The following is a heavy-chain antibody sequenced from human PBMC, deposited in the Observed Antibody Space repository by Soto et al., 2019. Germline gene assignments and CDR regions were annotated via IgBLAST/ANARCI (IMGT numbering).Heavy chain of an antibody. J-gene: IGHJ4*02. CDR3: TSRTRTAHCSSTSCTARGRWAQYYFDY. D-gene: IGHD2-2*01. Sequence: GGSLRLSCTASGFTFGDYAMSWFRQAPGKGLEWVGFIRSKAYGGTTEYAASVKGRFTISRDDSKSIAYLQMNSLKTEDTAVYYCTSRTRTAHCSSTSCTARGRWAQYYFDYWGQGTLVTVSS. CDR2: IRSKAYGGTT. V-gene: IGHV3-49*03. CDR1: GFTFGDYA.